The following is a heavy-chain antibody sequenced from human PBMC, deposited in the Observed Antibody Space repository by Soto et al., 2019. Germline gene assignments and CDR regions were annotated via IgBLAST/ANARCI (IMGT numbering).Heavy chain of an antibody. V-gene: IGHV1-18*04. CDR1: GYTLTIYG. CDR2: ISAYNGNT. CDR3: ASDRLAARFRYAMDV. J-gene: IGHJ6*02. Sequence: GASVKVACKASGYTLTIYGSSWVRQAPGQGLEWMGWISAYNGNTNYAQKRQGRVTMTTDTSTSTAYMELRSLRSDDTAVYSCASDRLAARFRYAMDVWGEATTVTVYS. D-gene: IGHD6-25*01.